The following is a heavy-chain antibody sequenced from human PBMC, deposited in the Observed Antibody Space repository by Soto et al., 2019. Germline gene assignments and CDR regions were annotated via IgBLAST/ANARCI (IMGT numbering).Heavy chain of an antibody. D-gene: IGHD2-21*02. V-gene: IGHV1-8*02. CDR3: ARGGSHSGGDQNWFDP. CDR2: MNPNSGNT. CDR1: GYTFTSYD. Sequence: ASVKVSCKASGYTFTSYDINWVRQATGQGLEWMGWMNPNSGNTGYAQKFQGRVTMTRNTSISTAYMELSSLRSEDTAVYYCARGGSHSGGDQNWFDPWGQGTLVTVSS. J-gene: IGHJ5*02.